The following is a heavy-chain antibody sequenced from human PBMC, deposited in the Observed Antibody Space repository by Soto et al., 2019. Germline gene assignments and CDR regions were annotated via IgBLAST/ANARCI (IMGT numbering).Heavy chain of an antibody. CDR3: ARYSSSWYLFDY. CDR2: IYYSGST. J-gene: IGHJ4*02. D-gene: IGHD6-13*01. CDR1: GGSISSYY. V-gene: IGHV4-59*01. Sequence: PSETLSLTCTVSGGSISSYYWSWIRQPPGKGLEWIGYIYYSGSTNYNPSPKSRVTISVDTSKNQFSLKLSSVTAADTAVYYCARYSSSWYLFDYWGQGTLVTVSS.